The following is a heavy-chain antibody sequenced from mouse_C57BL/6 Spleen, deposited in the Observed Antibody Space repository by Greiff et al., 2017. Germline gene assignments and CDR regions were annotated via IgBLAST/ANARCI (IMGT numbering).Heavy chain of an antibody. J-gene: IGHJ4*01. CDR1: GYAFTNYL. CDR3: ARSSYYGNYDGMDY. CDR2: INPGSGGT. Sequence: VKLQQSGAELVRPGTSVKVSCKASGYAFTNYLIEWVKQRPGQGLEWIGVINPGSGGTNYNEKFKGKATLTADKSSSTAYMQLSSLTSEDSAVYFCARSSYYGNYDGMDYWGQGTSVTVSS. V-gene: IGHV1-54*01. D-gene: IGHD2-1*01.